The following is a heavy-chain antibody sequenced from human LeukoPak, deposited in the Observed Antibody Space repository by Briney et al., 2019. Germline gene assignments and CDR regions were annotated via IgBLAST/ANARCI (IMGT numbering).Heavy chain of an antibody. J-gene: IGHJ4*02. Sequence: GGSLRLSCAASGFTFSSYSMNWVRQAPGKGLEWVSSISSSSSYIYYADSVKGRFTISRDNAKNSLYLQMNSLRAEDTALYYCAKDPSHSGSYPPDYRGQGTLVTVSS. D-gene: IGHD1-26*01. CDR2: ISSSSSYI. CDR1: GFTFSSYS. CDR3: AKDPSHSGSYPPDY. V-gene: IGHV3-21*04.